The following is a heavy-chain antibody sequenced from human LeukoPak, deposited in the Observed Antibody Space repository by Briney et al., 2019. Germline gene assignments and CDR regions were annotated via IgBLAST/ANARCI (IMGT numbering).Heavy chain of an antibody. D-gene: IGHD2-15*01. Sequence: SETLPLTCAVYGGSFSGYYWSWIRQPPGKGLEWIGEINHSGSTNYNPSLKSRVTISVDTSKNQFSLKLSSVTAADTAVYYCARGRWAYCSGGSCEYYMDVWGKGTTVTVSS. J-gene: IGHJ6*03. CDR1: GGSFSGYY. CDR2: INHSGST. V-gene: IGHV4-34*01. CDR3: ARGRWAYCSGGSCEYYMDV.